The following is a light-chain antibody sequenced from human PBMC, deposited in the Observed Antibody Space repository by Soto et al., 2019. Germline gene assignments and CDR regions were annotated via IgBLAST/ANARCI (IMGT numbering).Light chain of an antibody. CDR2: NND. J-gene: IGLJ1*01. V-gene: IGLV1-44*01. CDR3: AAWDDSLSGLYV. Sequence: QSVLTQPPSASGTPGQRVTISCSGSGSNIGTYTVNWYQQFPGTAPKLLIYNNDQRPSGVPDRFSGFKYGTAASLAISGLQSEDEAEYYCAAWDDSLSGLYVFGTGTKVTVL. CDR1: GSNIGTYT.